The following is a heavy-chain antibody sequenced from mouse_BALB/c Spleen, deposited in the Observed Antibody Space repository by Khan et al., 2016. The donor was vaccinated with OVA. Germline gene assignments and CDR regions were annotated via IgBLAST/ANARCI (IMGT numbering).Heavy chain of an antibody. Sequence: QVQLQQSGPELVRPGVSVKISCKGSGYTFTDYAMYWVKQSHAKSLEWIGLISTYSGNTNYNQKFKGKATMTVDKSSSTAYMELARLTSKDSAIYYCARPAYDGYYDYWGQGTTLTVSS. V-gene: IGHV1S137*01. J-gene: IGHJ2*01. CDR2: ISTYSGNT. CDR1: GYTFTDYA. CDR3: ARPAYDGYYDY. D-gene: IGHD2-3*01.